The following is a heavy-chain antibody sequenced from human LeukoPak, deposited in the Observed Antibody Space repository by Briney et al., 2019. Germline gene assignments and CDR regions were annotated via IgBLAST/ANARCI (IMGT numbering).Heavy chain of an antibody. D-gene: IGHD2-21*01. CDR1: GFTFGDYA. CDR2: IRLDGSNK. Sequence: GGSLRLSCTASGFTFGDYAMSWFRQAPGKELEWVAFIRLDGSNKYYADSVKGRFTISRDNSKNTLYLQMNSLRAEDTAVYYCAKGGVAPDYWGQGTLVTVSS. J-gene: IGHJ4*02. CDR3: AKGGVAPDY. V-gene: IGHV3-30*02.